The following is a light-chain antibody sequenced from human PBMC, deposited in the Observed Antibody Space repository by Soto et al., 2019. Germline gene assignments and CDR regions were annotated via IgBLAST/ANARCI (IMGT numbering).Light chain of an antibody. V-gene: IGKV3-20*01. CDR3: QHYDSARWT. CDR2: DES. CDR1: LRLSCY. Sequence: EVVLTQFPVTLSLSPGDRAILSCRASLRLSCYFTWYPPKPGQAPRLLIYDESRRATGIPDRFSGSGSGTNFSLTISRLEPEDFAVYYCQHYDSARWTFGLGTKVDI. J-gene: IGKJ1*01.